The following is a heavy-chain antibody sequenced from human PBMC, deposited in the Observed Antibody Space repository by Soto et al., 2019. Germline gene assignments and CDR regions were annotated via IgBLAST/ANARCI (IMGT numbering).Heavy chain of an antibody. Sequence: GESLKISCAASGFTFSNAWMSWVRQAPGKGLEWVGRIKSKTDGGTTDYAAPVKGRFTISRDDSKNTLYLQMNSLKTEDTAVYYCTTPTPYLAGWYSSSDCELCWFDPWGQGTLVTVSS. CDR1: GFTFSNAW. D-gene: IGHD6-6*01. V-gene: IGHV3-15*01. J-gene: IGHJ5*02. CDR3: TTPTPYLAGWYSSSDCELCWFDP. CDR2: IKSKTDGGTT.